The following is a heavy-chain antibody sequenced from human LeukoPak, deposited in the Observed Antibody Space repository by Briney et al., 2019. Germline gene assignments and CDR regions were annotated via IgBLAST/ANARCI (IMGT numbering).Heavy chain of an antibody. V-gene: IGHV1-69*02. CDR1: GGTFSSYT. J-gene: IGHJ6*03. D-gene: IGHD5-12*01. CDR3: ARVKRYSGYDYPIDHYYYYMDV. Sequence: SVKVSCKASGGTFSSYTISWVRQAPGQGLEWMGRIIPILGIANYAQKFQGRVTITADKSTSTAYMELSSLRSEDTAVYYCARVKRYSGYDYPIDHYYYYMDVWGKGTTVTVSS. CDR2: IIPILGIA.